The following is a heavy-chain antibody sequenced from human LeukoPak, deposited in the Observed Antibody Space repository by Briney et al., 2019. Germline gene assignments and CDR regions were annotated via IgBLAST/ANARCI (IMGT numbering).Heavy chain of an antibody. J-gene: IGHJ4*02. CDR1: GGSISSGGYS. D-gene: IGHD5/OR15-5a*01. CDR2: IYHSGST. V-gene: IGHV4-30-2*01. CDR3: ARGEPLYDY. Sequence: SETLSLTCAVSGGSISSGGYSWSWIRQPPGKGLEWIGYIYHSGSTYYNPSLKSRVTISVDRSKNQFSLKLSSVTAADTAVYYCARGEPLYDYWGQGTLVTVSS.